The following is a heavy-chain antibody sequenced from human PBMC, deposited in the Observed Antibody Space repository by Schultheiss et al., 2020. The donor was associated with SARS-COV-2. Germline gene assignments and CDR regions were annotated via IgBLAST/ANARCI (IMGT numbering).Heavy chain of an antibody. D-gene: IGHD6-6*01. CDR3: ARVDPGIAARPRAFDI. V-gene: IGHV4-59*12. Sequence: SETLSLTCAVYGGSFSGYYWSWIRQPPGKGLEWIGYIYYSGSTYYNPSLKSRVTISVDTSKNQFSLKLSSVTAADTAVYYCARVDPGIAARPRAFDIWGQGTMVTVSS. CDR2: IYYSGST. J-gene: IGHJ3*02. CDR1: GGSFSGYY.